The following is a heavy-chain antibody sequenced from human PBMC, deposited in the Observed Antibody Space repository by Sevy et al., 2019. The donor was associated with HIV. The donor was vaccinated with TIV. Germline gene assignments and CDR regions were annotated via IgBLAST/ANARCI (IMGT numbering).Heavy chain of an antibody. CDR3: ARGGEAKGFDY. V-gene: IGHV3-53*01. J-gene: IGHJ4*02. CDR2: IYSGGST. CDR1: GFSVRDNY. Sequence: GGSLRLSCVASGFSVRDNYMTWVRQAPGKGLEWVSLIYSGGSTYYADSVKGRFLISRVSSKNTLFLHMNSLRAGDTAVYYCARGGEAKGFDYWGRGTLVTVSS. D-gene: IGHD3-16*01.